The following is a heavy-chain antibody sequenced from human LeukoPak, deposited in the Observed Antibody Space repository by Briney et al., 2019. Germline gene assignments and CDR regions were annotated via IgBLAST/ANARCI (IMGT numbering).Heavy chain of an antibody. Sequence: EASVKVSCKASGYTFTSYYIHWVRQAPGQGLEWMGIINPSGGSTSYAQKFQGRVTMTRDTSTSTVYMDLSGLRSEDTAVYYCARGSYGGNSDLDYWGQGTLVTVSS. CDR1: GYTFTSYY. J-gene: IGHJ4*02. V-gene: IGHV1-46*01. D-gene: IGHD4-23*01. CDR3: ARGSYGGNSDLDY. CDR2: INPSGGST.